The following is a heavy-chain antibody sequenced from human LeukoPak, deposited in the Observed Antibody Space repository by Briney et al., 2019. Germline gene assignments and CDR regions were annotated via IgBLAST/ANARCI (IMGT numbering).Heavy chain of an antibody. CDR1: GFTFSSYA. J-gene: IGHJ4*02. D-gene: IGHD3-10*01. CDR3: AKLRDGAGTSN. CDR2: ISGRGGGT. V-gene: IGHV3-23*01. Sequence: PGGSLRLSCAASGFTFSSYAMTWVRQAPGKGLEWVSSISGRGGGTYYVDSVRGRFTISRDNSKNTLYLQMNSLRADDTAMYYCAKLRDGAGTSNWGQGTLVTVSS.